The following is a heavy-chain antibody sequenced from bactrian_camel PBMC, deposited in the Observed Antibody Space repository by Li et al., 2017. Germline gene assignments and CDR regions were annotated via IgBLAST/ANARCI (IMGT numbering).Heavy chain of an antibody. Sequence: VQLVESGGGSVQAGGSLRLSCVTSASTYYSNCMGWFRQAPGKEREGVATIDAENTATYGKSVKGRFTISKDNAKNTLYLQMNSLKHEDTAMYYCAADARQYAGSWRSLVADSFDYWGQGTQVTVS. CDR2: IDAENTA. CDR3: AADARQYAGSWRSLVADSFDY. D-gene: IGHD6*01. J-gene: IGHJ4*01. CDR1: ASTYYSNC. V-gene: IGHV3S53*01.